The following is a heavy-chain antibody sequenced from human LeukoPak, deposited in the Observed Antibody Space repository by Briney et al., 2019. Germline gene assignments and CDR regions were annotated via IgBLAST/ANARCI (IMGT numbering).Heavy chain of an antibody. CDR1: GFTFSSYS. V-gene: IGHV3-21*01. D-gene: IGHD2-2*02. Sequence: PGGSLRLSCAASGFTFSSYSMNSVRQAPGKGLEWVSSLSSSSSYIYYADSVKGRFTISRDNAKNSLYLQMNSLRAEDTAVYYCARDWGDIVVVPAAIWGQGTLVTVSS. CDR3: ARDWGDIVVVPAAI. J-gene: IGHJ4*02. CDR2: LSSSSSYI.